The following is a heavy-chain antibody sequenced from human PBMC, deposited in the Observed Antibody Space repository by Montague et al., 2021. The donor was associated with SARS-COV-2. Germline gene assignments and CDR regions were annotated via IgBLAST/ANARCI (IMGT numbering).Heavy chain of an antibody. CDR1: GGSINNYY. D-gene: IGHD3-10*01. J-gene: IGHJ3*02. V-gene: IGHV4-59*08. Sequence: SETLSLTSTVSGGSINNYYWSWIRQPPGRGLEWIGYIYYSGSTEYSPSLKSRVTMSIDTSKNQFSLRLNSVTAADTAVYFCARHITGSGNAFDIWGQGTMVTVSS. CDR2: IYYSGST. CDR3: ARHITGSGNAFDI.